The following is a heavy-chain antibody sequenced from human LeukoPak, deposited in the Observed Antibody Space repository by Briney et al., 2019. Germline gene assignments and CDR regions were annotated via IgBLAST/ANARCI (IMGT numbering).Heavy chain of an antibody. V-gene: IGHV1-8*03. CDR2: MNPNSGNT. CDR3: ARGSIDFWSGYKDY. J-gene: IGHJ4*02. Sequence: ASVKVPCKASGYTFTSYDINWVRQATGQGLEWMGWMNPNSGNTGYAQKFQGRVTITRNTSISTAYMELSSLRSEDTAVYYCARGSIDFWSGYKDYWGQGTLVTVSS. CDR1: GYTFTSYD. D-gene: IGHD3-3*01.